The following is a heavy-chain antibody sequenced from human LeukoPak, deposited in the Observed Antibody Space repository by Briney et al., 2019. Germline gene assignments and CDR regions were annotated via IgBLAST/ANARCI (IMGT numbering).Heavy chain of an antibody. J-gene: IGHJ4*02. CDR1: GFTFSNYA. CDR2: ISGSGGSI. CDR3: AKSSSGYDWYYFDY. D-gene: IGHD5-12*01. V-gene: IGHV3-23*01. Sequence: GGSLRLSCAASGFTFSNYAMSWVRQAPGKGLEWVSGISGSGGSIYYADSVKGRFTISRDNSKNTLYLQMNSLRAEDTAVYYCAKSSSGYDWYYFDYWGQGTLVTVSS.